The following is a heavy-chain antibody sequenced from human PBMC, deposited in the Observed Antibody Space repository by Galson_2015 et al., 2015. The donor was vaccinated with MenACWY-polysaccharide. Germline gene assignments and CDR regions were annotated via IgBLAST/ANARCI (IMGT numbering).Heavy chain of an antibody. CDR2: IIHKISMS. Sequence: SVKVSCKASGGSITTHSISWVRQAPGQGLEWMGGIIHKISMSKYAQKFQGRATINVDESTTTAYLELANLTSQDTAVYYCTRGSPIYCTNGVCRLDFWGQGTLVTVSS. V-gene: IGHV1-69*10. J-gene: IGHJ4*02. CDR1: GGSITTHS. CDR3: TRGSPIYCTNGVCRLDF. D-gene: IGHD2-8*01.